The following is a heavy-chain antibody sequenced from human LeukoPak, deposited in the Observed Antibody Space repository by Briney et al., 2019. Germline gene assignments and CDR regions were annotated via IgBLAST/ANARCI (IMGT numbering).Heavy chain of an antibody. CDR1: GFIFSDYA. D-gene: IGHD3-10*01. J-gene: IGHJ4*02. CDR2: IISDGSTT. V-gene: IGHV3-74*01. CDR3: TRDRARAGGEILDY. Sequence: GGSLRLSCAASGFIFSDYAMHWVRHAPGKGLVWVSRIISDGSTTDYADSVKGRFTISRDNAKNTLYLQMNRLRDEDTAMYYCTRDRARAGGEILDYWGQGTLVTVSS.